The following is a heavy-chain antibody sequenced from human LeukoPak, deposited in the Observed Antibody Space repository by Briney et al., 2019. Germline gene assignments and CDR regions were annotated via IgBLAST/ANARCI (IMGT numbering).Heavy chain of an antibody. CDR1: GFTVSSNY. Sequence: GGSLRLSCAASGFTVSSNYMSWVRQAPGKGLEWVSAISDTGNTYHAASVKGRFTISRDSSKNTLFLQMNRLRPEDAAVYYCAKAPVTTCRGAFCYPFDYWGLGTLVTVSS. J-gene: IGHJ4*02. D-gene: IGHD2-15*01. V-gene: IGHV3-53*01. CDR3: AKAPVTTCRGAFCYPFDY. CDR2: ISDTGNT.